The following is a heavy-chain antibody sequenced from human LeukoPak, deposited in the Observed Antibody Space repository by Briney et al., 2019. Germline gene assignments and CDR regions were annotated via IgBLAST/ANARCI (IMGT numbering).Heavy chain of an antibody. V-gene: IGHV3-15*07. J-gene: IGHJ4*02. CDR1: GFTFSSYG. CDR2: IKPKTDGETT. CDR3: ITPLPYSAQ. Sequence: GGSLRLSCAASGFTFSSYGMHWVRQAPGKGLEWVGRIKPKTDGETTEYAAPVKDRFSISRDDPKSMMYLQINSLKTEDTAVYYCITPLPYSAQGGQGTLVTVSS. D-gene: IGHD2-21*01.